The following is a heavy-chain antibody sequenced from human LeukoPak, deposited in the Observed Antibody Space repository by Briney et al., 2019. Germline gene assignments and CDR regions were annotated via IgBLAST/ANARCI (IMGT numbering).Heavy chain of an antibody. CDR2: INSGGNT. J-gene: IGHJ4*02. D-gene: IGHD5-18*01. CDR1: GFTVGSNS. Sequence: GGSLRLSCAASGFTVGSNSMSWVRQAPGKGLEWVSVINSGGNTYYADSVKGRFTISRDSSKNTLYLQMNSLRAEDTAVYYCAREAGGGYGDYWGQGTLVTVSS. CDR3: AREAGGGYGDY. V-gene: IGHV3-53*01.